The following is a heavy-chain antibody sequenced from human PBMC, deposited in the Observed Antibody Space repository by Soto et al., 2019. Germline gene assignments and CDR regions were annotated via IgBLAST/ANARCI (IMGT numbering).Heavy chain of an antibody. D-gene: IGHD4-17*01. CDR2: IWYDGSNK. CDR3: ARDSHYGDSGDYMDV. J-gene: IGHJ6*03. CDR1: GFTFSSYG. V-gene: IGHV3-33*01. Sequence: GGSLELSCAASGFTFSSYGMHWVRQAPGKGLEWVAVIWYDGSNKYYADSVKGRFTISRDNSKNTLYLQMNSLRAEDTAVYYCARDSHYGDSGDYMDVWGKGTTVTVSS.